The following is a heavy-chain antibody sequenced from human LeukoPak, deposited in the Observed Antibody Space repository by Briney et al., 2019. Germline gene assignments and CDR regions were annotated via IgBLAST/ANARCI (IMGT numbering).Heavy chain of an antibody. D-gene: IGHD3-22*01. Sequence: GSSLRLSCAASGFTFSSYTMHWVRQAPGKGLEWVSAISGSGGSTYYADSVKGRFTISRDNSKNTLYLQMNSLRAEDTAVYYCANAGVYYDSSGYYFWGQGTLVTVSS. CDR3: ANAGVYYDSSGYYF. CDR2: ISGSGGST. J-gene: IGHJ4*02. V-gene: IGHV3-23*01. CDR1: GFTFSSYT.